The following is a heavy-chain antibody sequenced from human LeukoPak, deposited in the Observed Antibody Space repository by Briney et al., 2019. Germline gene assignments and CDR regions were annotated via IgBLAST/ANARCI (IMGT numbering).Heavy chain of an antibody. CDR1: GFTFHSSW. CDR2: ISNSGSTT. D-gene: IGHD4-11*01. CDR3: ARHGGGTVPYDY. Sequence: PGRSLRLSCAASGFTFHSSWMHWVRQAPGKGLVWVSYISNSGSTTTYADSVKGRFTISRDNARNTMFLQMNSLGAEDTAVYYCARHGGGTVPYDYWGQGTLVTVSS. J-gene: IGHJ4*02. V-gene: IGHV3-74*01.